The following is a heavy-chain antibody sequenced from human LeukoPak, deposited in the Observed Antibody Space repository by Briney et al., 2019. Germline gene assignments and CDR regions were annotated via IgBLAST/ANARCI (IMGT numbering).Heavy chain of an antibody. Sequence: SETLSLTCTVSGGSISSSSYYWGWIRQPPGKGLEWIGSIYYSGSTYYNPSLKSRVTISVDTSKNQFSLKLSSVTAADTAMYYCARAYYYYYMDVWGKGTTVAVSS. CDR1: GGSISSSSYY. J-gene: IGHJ6*03. CDR2: IYYSGST. V-gene: IGHV4-39*01. CDR3: ARAYYYYYMDV.